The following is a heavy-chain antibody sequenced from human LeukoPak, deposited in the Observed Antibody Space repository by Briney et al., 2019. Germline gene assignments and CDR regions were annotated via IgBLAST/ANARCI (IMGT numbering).Heavy chain of an antibody. CDR1: GYSFNSYA. J-gene: IGHJ5*02. Sequence: ASVKVSCKASGYSFNSYAINWVRQAPGQGLEWMGVINPGGSWTSYAQKFQGRVTMTRDMSTSTDYMELSSLRSEDTAVYYCARDNSVGDTAWWFDPWGQGTLVTVSS. CDR3: ARDNSVGDTAWWFDP. V-gene: IGHV1-46*02. CDR2: INPGGSWT. D-gene: IGHD1-26*01.